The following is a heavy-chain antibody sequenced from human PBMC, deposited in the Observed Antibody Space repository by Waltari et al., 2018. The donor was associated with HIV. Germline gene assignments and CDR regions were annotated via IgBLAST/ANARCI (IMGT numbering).Heavy chain of an antibody. J-gene: IGHJ3*02. D-gene: IGHD1-26*01. V-gene: IGHV1-69*01. CDR1: GGTLSNNV. CDR2: IIPVFGTA. CDR3: ARDEGLTLGAAGDAFDI. Sequence: QVLLVQSGAAVKKPGSSVKVSCKTSGGTLSNNVITRVRQAHGQGLEGMGGIIPVFGTADYEQKFRDRVTITADESTTTVYMEVSSLRPDDTAVYYWARDEGLTLGAAGDAFDIWGQGTVVTVSS.